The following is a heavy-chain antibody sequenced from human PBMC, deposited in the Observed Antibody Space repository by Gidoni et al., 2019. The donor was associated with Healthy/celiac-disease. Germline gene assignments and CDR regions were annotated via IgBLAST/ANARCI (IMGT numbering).Heavy chain of an antibody. CDR1: GFTFSSYG. J-gene: IGHJ4*02. Sequence: QVQLVESGGGVVQPGRSLRLSCAASGFTFSSYGMPWVRQAPGKGLEWVAVIWYDGSNKYYADSVKGRFTISRDNSKNTLYLQMNSLRAEDTAVYYCAREVGVGALDYWGQGTLVTVSS. CDR3: AREVGVGALDY. V-gene: IGHV3-33*01. D-gene: IGHD1-26*01. CDR2: IWYDGSNK.